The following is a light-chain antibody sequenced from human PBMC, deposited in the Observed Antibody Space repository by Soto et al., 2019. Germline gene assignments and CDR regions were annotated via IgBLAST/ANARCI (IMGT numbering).Light chain of an antibody. CDR1: QSVSSN. V-gene: IGKV3-15*01. Sequence: EIVMTQSPATLSVSPGERATLSCRASQSVSSNLAGYQQKPGQAPRLLIYGASTRATGIPARFSGSGSGTEFTLTISSLQSEDFAVYYCQQYNNWPLYTFGQGTKLEIK. CDR3: QQYNNWPLYT. CDR2: GAS. J-gene: IGKJ2*01.